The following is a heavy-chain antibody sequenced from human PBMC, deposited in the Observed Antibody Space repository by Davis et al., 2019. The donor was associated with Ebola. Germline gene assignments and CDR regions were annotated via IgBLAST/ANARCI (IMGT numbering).Heavy chain of an antibody. D-gene: IGHD1-14*01. Sequence: PGGSLRLSCAASGFTFDDYVIHWVRQAPGKGLEWVSVVSWDGGSTHYADSVKGRFTISRDSRKNSLYLQMNSLRLEDTALYYCAKSLEVRFVRQPLDYLGQGTLVIVSS. J-gene: IGHJ4*02. CDR3: AKSLEVRFVRQPLDY. CDR1: GFTFDDYV. V-gene: IGHV3-43D*03. CDR2: VSWDGGST.